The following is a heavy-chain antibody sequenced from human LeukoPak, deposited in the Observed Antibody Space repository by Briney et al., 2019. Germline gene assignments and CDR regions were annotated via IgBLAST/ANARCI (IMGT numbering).Heavy chain of an antibody. CDR3: ARSTVGTSCCTAVDY. J-gene: IGHJ4*02. Sequence: GGSLRLSCEASGFTFSSYIMTWVRQAPGKGLEWVSGISAGGDRTYYADSVKGRFTISRDNSKNTLYLQMNSLRAEDTAEYYCARSTVGTSCCTAVDYWGQGTLVTVSS. CDR1: GFTFSSYI. D-gene: IGHD1-26*01. V-gene: IGHV3-23*01. CDR2: ISAGGDRT.